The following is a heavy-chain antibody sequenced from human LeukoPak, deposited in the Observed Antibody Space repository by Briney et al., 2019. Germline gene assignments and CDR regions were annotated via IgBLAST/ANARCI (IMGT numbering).Heavy chain of an antibody. J-gene: IGHJ5*02. CDR3: ARNNIVVVVAATIRLDP. V-gene: IGHV4-34*01. D-gene: IGHD2-15*01. CDR1: GGSFSAYY. CDR2: INHTGST. Sequence: PSETLSVTRVVYGGSFSAYYWTWMRPPPRQGLEWMGEINHTGSTSYNPPLKRRVSISVDMSRNQFSLKLYSVTAADTAVYYCARNNIVVVVAATIRLDPWGQGTLVTVSS.